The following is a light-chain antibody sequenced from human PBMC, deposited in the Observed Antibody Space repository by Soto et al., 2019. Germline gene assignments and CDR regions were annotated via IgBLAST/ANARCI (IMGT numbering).Light chain of an antibody. CDR3: QQDNSDST. V-gene: IGKV1-5*03. Sequence: IQMTQSPSTLSASVGDRVTITCRASQSISIWLAWYQQKPGKAPKLLIYKASSLESEVPSRFSGSGSGTEFTLTINSLQADDSETYYCQQDNSDSTFGQGTKVEIK. CDR1: QSISIW. CDR2: KAS. J-gene: IGKJ1*01.